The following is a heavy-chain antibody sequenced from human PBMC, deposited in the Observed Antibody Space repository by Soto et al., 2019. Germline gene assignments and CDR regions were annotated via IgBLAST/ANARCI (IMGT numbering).Heavy chain of an antibody. Sequence: PGGSLRLSCAASGFTFSSYGMHWVRQAPGKGLEWVAMILYDGSDKYYVDSVKGRFTISRDNSKNTLFLQMNSLRVEDTAVYYCAGDRNGWYFEHWGQGTLVTVSS. J-gene: IGHJ4*02. CDR2: ILYDGSDK. CDR3: AGDRNGWYFEH. V-gene: IGHV3-33*05. D-gene: IGHD6-19*01. CDR1: GFTFSSYG.